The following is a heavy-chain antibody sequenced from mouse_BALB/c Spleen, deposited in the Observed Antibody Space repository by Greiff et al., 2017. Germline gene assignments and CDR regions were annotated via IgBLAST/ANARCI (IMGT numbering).Heavy chain of an antibody. Sequence: VQLQESGPGLVAPSQSLSITCTVSGFSLTSYGVHWVRQPPGKGLEWLGVIWAGGSTNYNSALMSRLSISKDNSKSQVFLKMNSLQTDDTAMYYCARESPHYYGLPLFDYWGQGTTLTVSS. J-gene: IGHJ2*01. V-gene: IGHV2-9*02. CDR3: ARESPHYYGLPLFDY. CDR1: GFSLTSYG. D-gene: IGHD1-2*01. CDR2: IWAGGST.